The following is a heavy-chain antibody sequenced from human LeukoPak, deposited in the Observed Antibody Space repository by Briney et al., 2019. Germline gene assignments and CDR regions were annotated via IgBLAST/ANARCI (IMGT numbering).Heavy chain of an antibody. CDR2: IKSKTDGGTT. CDR3: TTGHSWNRASDF. Sequence: NSGGSLRLSCAVSGFTFSNAWMSWVRQAPGKGLEWVGRIKSKTDGGTTDYAAPVKGRFTISRDDSKNTLYLQMNSLKTEDTAVYYCTTGHSWNRASDFWGQGTLVTVSS. CDR1: GFTFSNAW. V-gene: IGHV3-15*01. J-gene: IGHJ4*02. D-gene: IGHD1-1*01.